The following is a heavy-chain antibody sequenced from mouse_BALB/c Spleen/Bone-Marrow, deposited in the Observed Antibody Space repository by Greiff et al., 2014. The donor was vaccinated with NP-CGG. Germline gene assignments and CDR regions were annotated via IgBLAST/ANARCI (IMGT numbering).Heavy chain of an antibody. V-gene: IGHV14-1*02. CDR3: AMITTY. D-gene: IGHD2-4*01. CDR2: IDPENGNT. Sequence: VQLQQSGAELVRPGALVKLSCKASGFNIKDYYMHWVKQRPEQGLEWIGWIDPENGNTIYDPKFQGKASITADTSSNPAYLQLSSLTSEDTAVYYCAMITTYWGQGTTLTVSS. J-gene: IGHJ2*01. CDR1: GFNIKDYY.